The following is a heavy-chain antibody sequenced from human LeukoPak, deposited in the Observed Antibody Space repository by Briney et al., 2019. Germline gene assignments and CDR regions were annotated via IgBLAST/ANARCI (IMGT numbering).Heavy chain of an antibody. CDR2: INHSGST. Sequence: PSETLSLTCTVSGGSISSYYWSWIRQPAGKGLEWIGEINHSGSTNYNPSLKSRVTISVDTSKNQFSLKLSSVTAADTAVYYCAREDDYGGKQNAFDIWGQGTMVTVSS. D-gene: IGHD4-23*01. J-gene: IGHJ3*02. V-gene: IGHV4-34*01. CDR3: AREDDYGGKQNAFDI. CDR1: GGSISSYY.